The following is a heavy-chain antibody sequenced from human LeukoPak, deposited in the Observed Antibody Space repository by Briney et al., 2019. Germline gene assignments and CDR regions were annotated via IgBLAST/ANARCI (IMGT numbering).Heavy chain of an antibody. CDR1: GFTFSSYS. CDR2: ITTSSTYI. CDR3: ARGKYSSGWFDY. J-gene: IGHJ4*02. Sequence: PGGSLRLSCAASGFTFSSYSMSWVRQAPGKGLEWVSSITTSSTYISYADSVKGRFTISRDDAKNSLYLQMNSLRAEDTAVYYCARGKYSSGWFDYWGQGTLVTVSS. D-gene: IGHD6-19*01. V-gene: IGHV3-21*01.